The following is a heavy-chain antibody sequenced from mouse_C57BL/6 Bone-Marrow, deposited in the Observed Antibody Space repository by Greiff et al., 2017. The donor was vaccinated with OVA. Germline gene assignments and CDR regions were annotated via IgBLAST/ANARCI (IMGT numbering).Heavy chain of an antibody. CDR1: GFTFSDYG. CDR3: AMQRYPACFSY. Sequence: DVMLVESGGGLVKPGGSLKLSCAASGFTFSDYGMHWVRQAPEKGLEWVAYISSGSSTIYYADTVKGRFTISRDNAKNTLFLHMTSLRSEDTAMYYCAMQRYPACFSYCGQGTLVTVSA. J-gene: IGHJ3*01. D-gene: IGHD2-12*01. V-gene: IGHV5-17*01. CDR2: ISSGSSTI.